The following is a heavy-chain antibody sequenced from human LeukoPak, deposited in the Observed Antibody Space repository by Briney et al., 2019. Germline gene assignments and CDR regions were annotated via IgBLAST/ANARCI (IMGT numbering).Heavy chain of an antibody. V-gene: IGHV3-74*01. CDR3: AKDRETYYDILTGYYTLGDAFDI. J-gene: IGHJ3*02. CDR2: INRDGSST. D-gene: IGHD3-9*01. CDR1: GFTFSTYW. Sequence: GGSLRLSCAASGFTFSTYWMHWVRQAPGKGLVWVSRINRDGSSTSYADSVKGRFTISRDNAKNTLYLQMNSLRAEDTAVYYCAKDRETYYDILTGYYTLGDAFDIWGQGTMVTVSS.